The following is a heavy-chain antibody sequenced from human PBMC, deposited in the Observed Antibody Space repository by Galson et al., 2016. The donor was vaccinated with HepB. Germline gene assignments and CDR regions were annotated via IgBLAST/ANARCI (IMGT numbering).Heavy chain of an antibody. J-gene: IGHJ4*02. D-gene: IGHD1-26*01. Sequence: QSGAEVKKPGESLKISCQGFGYSFSGFWIGWVRQMPGKGLEWMGTIYPDDSVATYSPSFQGHVSFSADKSISTVYVQWSSLKASDTAMYYCARHLTVGATGDYWGQGTLVTVSS. CDR1: GYSFSGFW. V-gene: IGHV5-51*01. CDR3: ARHLTVGATGDY. CDR2: IYPDDSVA.